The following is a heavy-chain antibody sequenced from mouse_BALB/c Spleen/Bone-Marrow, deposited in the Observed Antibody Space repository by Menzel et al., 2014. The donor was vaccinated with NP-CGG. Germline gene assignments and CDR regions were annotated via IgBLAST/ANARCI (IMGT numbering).Heavy chain of an antibody. CDR3: ARYRLGTYFDY. CDR2: IDPANGNT. CDR1: GFNIKDTY. V-gene: IGHV14-3*02. D-gene: IGHD2-14*01. J-gene: IGHJ2*01. Sequence: VQLQQSGAGLVKPGASVKLSCTASGFNIKDTYMHWVKQRPEQGLEWIGRIDPANGNTKYDPKFQGKATITADTSSNTAYLQLSGLTSEDTAVYYCARYRLGTYFDYWGQGTTLTVSS.